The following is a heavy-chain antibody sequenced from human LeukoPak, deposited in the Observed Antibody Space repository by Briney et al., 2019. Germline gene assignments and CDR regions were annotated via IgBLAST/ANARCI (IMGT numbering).Heavy chain of an antibody. CDR3: ARDRRGIAAAGPDAFDI. D-gene: IGHD6-13*01. Sequence: SETLSLTCTVSGGSISSYYWSWIRQPPGKGLEWIGYIYYSGSTNYNPSLKSRVTISVDTSKNQFSLKLSSVTAADTAVYYCARDRRGIAAAGPDAFDIWGQGTMVTVSS. CDR1: GGSISSYY. CDR2: IYYSGST. V-gene: IGHV4-59*01. J-gene: IGHJ3*02.